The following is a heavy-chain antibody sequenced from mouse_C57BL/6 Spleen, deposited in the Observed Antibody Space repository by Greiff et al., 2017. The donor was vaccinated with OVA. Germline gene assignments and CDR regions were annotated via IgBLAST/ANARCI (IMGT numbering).Heavy chain of an antibody. Sequence: VKLQESGPELVKPGASVKISCKASGYAFSSSWMNWVKQRPGKGLEWIGRIYPGDGDTNYNGKFKGKATLTADKSSSTAYMQLSSLTSEDSAVYFCARNGNWYFDVWGTGTTVTISS. J-gene: IGHJ1*03. CDR3: ARNGNWYFDV. D-gene: IGHD2-1*01. CDR2: IYPGDGDT. V-gene: IGHV1-82*01. CDR1: GYAFSSSW.